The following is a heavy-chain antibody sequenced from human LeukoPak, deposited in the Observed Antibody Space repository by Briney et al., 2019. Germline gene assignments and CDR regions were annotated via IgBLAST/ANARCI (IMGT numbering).Heavy chain of an antibody. D-gene: IGHD6-19*01. Sequence: PSETLSLTCTVSGGSISSGSYYWSWIRQPAGKGLEWIGRIYTSGSTNYNPSLKSRVTISVDTSKNQFSLKLSSVTAADTAVYYCARPLYSSGWYHAFDIWGQGTMVTVSS. V-gene: IGHV4-61*02. CDR1: GGSISSGSYY. J-gene: IGHJ3*02. CDR3: ARPLYSSGWYHAFDI. CDR2: IYTSGST.